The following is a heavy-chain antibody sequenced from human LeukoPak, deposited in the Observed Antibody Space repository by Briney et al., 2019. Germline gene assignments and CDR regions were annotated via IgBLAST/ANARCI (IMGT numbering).Heavy chain of an antibody. CDR2: IYYSGST. CDR1: GGSISSGGYY. V-gene: IGHV4-31*03. CDR3: ARYSGSWQYNWFDP. Sequence: SETLSLTCTVSGGSISSGGYYWNWIRQHPGKGLEWIGYIYYSGSTYYNPSLKSRVTISVDTSKNQFSLKLSSVTAADTAVYYCARYSGSWQYNWFDPWGQGTLVTVSS. D-gene: IGHD1-26*01. J-gene: IGHJ5*02.